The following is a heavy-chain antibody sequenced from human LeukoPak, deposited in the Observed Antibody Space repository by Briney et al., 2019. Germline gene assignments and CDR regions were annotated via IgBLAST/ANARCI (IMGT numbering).Heavy chain of an antibody. V-gene: IGHV3-21*01. Sequence: GGSLRLSCEASGFTFSSYSMSWVRQAPGKGLEWVSIISSSSTGKFSADAMKGRFTISRDNAKNSLYLEMTSLRAEDTAVYYCARDRGNQRGYYYYYMDVWGKGTTVTVSS. CDR2: ISSSSTGK. J-gene: IGHJ6*03. D-gene: IGHD1-14*01. CDR1: GFTFSSYS. CDR3: ARDRGNQRGYYYYYMDV.